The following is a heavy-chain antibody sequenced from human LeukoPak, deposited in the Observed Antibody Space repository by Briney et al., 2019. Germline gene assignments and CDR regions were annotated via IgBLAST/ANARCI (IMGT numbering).Heavy chain of an antibody. Sequence: SETLSLTCTVSGGSISSYYCSWIRQPPGKGLEWIGYIYYSGSTNYNPSLKSRVTISVDTSKNQFSLKLSSVTAADTAVYYCARDFGGYYYGMDVWGQGTTVTVSS. J-gene: IGHJ6*02. CDR2: IYYSGST. CDR3: ARDFGGYYYGMDV. V-gene: IGHV4-59*01. CDR1: GGSISSYY. D-gene: IGHD2-15*01.